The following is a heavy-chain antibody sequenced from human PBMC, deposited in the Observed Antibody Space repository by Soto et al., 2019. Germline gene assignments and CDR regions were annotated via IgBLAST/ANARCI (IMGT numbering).Heavy chain of an antibody. CDR3: ARGLGRAYYDSSSYFHLDY. D-gene: IGHD3-22*01. CDR2: IYSGGST. CDR1: AFTVRSNS. Sequence: GGSLRLSCAVSAFTVRSNSMSWVRQGPGKGLECVSVIYSGGSTYFADSVKGRFTISRDNSKNTLYLQMNSLRAEDTAVYYCARGLGRAYYDSSSYFHLDYWGQGTLVTVSS. J-gene: IGHJ4*02. V-gene: IGHV3-53*01.